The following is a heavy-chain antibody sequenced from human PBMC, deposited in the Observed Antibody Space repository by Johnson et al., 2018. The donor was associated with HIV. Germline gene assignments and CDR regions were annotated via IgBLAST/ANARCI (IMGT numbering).Heavy chain of an antibody. D-gene: IGHD3-22*01. CDR3: AKTLSPYYYDSSGYYQPFDAFDI. Sequence: EVHLVESGGGLVQPGRSLRLSCAASGFIFGDYAMHCVRQVPGKGLEWLSIIGSTGDTFYADSVKGRFTISRDNSTNTLYLQMNSLRAEYSAVYYCAKTLSPYYYDSSGYYQPFDAFDIWGQGTMVTVSS. J-gene: IGHJ3*02. V-gene: IGHV3-23*04. CDR2: IGSTGDT. CDR1: GFIFGDYA.